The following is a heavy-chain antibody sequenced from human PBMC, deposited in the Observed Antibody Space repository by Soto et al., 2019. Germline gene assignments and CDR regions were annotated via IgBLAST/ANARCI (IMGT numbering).Heavy chain of an antibody. J-gene: IGHJ5*02. CDR2: IYYTGST. V-gene: IGHV4-61*01. CDR3: ASALYCSGGSCSFDP. Sequence: SETLSLTCPVSGGYVSSGNYYWSWIRQPPGKGLEWIGFIYYTGSTSYNPSLKSRATISMDTSKNQFSLKLTSVTAADTAVYYCASALYCSGGSCSFDPWGQGTLVTVSS. D-gene: IGHD2-15*01. CDR1: GGYVSSGNYY.